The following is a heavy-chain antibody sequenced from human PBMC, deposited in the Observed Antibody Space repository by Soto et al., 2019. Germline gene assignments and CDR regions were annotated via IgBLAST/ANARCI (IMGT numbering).Heavy chain of an antibody. J-gene: IGHJ6*02. CDR1: GYIFTNHG. CDR3: ARSGGWSTLDYYGMEA. Sequence: GSSVKVSCKTSGYIFTNHGFSWVRQAPGQGLEWMGWISPYNGNTKYAQKFQDRLTMTTDTSTTTAYMELRSLRSDETAVYYCARSGGWSTLDYYGMEAWGQGTTLTVSS. CDR2: ISPYNGNT. D-gene: IGHD6-19*01. V-gene: IGHV1-18*04.